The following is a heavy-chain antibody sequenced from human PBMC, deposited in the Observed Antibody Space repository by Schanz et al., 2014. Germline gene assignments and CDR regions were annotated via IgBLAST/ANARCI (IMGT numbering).Heavy chain of an antibody. D-gene: IGHD6-6*01. J-gene: IGHJ6*02. CDR1: GLNFDYYG. CDR3: VRQGSSSPDGCYNNGMDV. CDR2: ISSDGFNK. Sequence: QVQLVESGGGVVQPGRSLRLSCATSGLNFDYYGMNWVRQAPGKGLGWLAVISSDGFNKFYADSVKGRFTISRDNAKISLHMQMNRLTAEDTAVYYCVRQGSSSPDGCYNNGMDVWGQGTTVTVSS. V-gene: IGHV3-30*19.